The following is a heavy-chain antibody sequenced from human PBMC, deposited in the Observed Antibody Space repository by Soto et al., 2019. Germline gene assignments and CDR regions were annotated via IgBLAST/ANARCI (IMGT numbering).Heavy chain of an antibody. V-gene: IGHV4-61*01. CDR3: ARTMVGARAGYFDY. Sequence: PSLTCTVSGGSVSSGSYYWSWIRQPPGKGLEWIGYIYYSGSTNYNPSLKSRVTISVDTSKNQFSLKLSSVTAADTAVYYCARTMVGARAGYFDYWGRGTLVTVSS. CDR1: GGSVSSGSYY. D-gene: IGHD1-26*01. CDR2: IYYSGST. J-gene: IGHJ4*02.